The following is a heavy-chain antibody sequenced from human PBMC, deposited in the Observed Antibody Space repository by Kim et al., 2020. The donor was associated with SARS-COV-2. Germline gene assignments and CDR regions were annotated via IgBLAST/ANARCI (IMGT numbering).Heavy chain of an antibody. Sequence: GGSLRLSCAASGFTFSSYAMSWVRQAPGKGLEWVSAISGSGGSTYYADSVKGRFTISRDNSKNTLYLQMNSLRAEDTAVYYCAKDSSVWFGESPFDPWGQGTLVTVSS. CDR2: ISGSGGST. CDR3: AKDSSVWFGESPFDP. CDR1: GFTFSSYA. D-gene: IGHD3-10*01. V-gene: IGHV3-23*01. J-gene: IGHJ5*02.